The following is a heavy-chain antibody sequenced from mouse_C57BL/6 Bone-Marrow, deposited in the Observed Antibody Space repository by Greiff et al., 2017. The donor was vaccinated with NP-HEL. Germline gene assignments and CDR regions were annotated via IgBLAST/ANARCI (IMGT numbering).Heavy chain of an antibody. CDR1: GYTFTSYG. J-gene: IGHJ2*01. Sequence: QVQLQQSGAELARPGASVKLSCKASGYTFTSYGISWVKQRTGQGLEWIGEIYPRSGNTYYIEKFKGKATLTADKSSSTAYIELRSRTSEDSAVYFCASRITTVDYWGQGTTLTVSS. CDR2: IYPRSGNT. V-gene: IGHV1-81*01. D-gene: IGHD1-1*01. CDR3: ASRITTVDY.